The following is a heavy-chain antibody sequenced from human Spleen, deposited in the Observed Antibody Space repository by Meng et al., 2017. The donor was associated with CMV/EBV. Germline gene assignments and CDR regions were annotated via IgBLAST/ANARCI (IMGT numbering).Heavy chain of an antibody. Sequence: ETLSLTCAASGFSFTTYTINWVRQAPGKGLEWLSSISGSSTYIYYADSMRGRFTISRDNAKSSLYLQMNSLRAEDTAVYFCARALGGYLYGMDVWGQGTTVTVSS. J-gene: IGHJ6*02. CDR1: GFSFTTYT. D-gene: IGHD3-16*01. CDR3: ARALGGYLYGMDV. V-gene: IGHV3-21*01. CDR2: ISGSSTYI.